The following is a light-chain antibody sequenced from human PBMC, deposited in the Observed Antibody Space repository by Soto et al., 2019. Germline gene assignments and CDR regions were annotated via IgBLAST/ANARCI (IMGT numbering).Light chain of an antibody. CDR3: LQYHNLWA. CDR2: AAS. CDR1: QGISNY. Sequence: DIQMTQSPSSLSASVGDRVTITCRASQGISNYLAWYQQKPGKVPKLLIYAASTRATGVPARFSGSGSGTDFTLTIRSLQSEDFTVYSCLQYHNLWAFGQGTKVDIK. V-gene: IGKV1-27*01. J-gene: IGKJ1*01.